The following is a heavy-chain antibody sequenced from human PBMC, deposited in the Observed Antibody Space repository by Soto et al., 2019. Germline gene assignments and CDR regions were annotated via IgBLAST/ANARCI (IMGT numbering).Heavy chain of an antibody. CDR1: GITFSSYY. CDR3: EGTHASLEY. D-gene: IGHD3-10*01. Sequence: EAQLVESGGGLVKPGGSLRLSCAGSGITFSSYYMNWIRQAPGKGLEWVSSISSSGDRVFYADSVKGRFTISRDNAESSLYLQMDRLRGEDTAVYYCEGTHASLEYWGPGTLVTVSS. J-gene: IGHJ4*02. V-gene: IGHV3-21*01. CDR2: ISSSGDRV.